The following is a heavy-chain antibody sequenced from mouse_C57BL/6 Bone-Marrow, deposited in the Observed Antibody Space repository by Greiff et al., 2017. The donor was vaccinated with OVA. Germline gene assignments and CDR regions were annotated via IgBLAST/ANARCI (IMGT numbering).Heavy chain of an antibody. J-gene: IGHJ1*03. CDR3: ARHSRDEDDGYWYFDV. CDR1: EYEFPSHD. V-gene: IGHV5-2*01. D-gene: IGHD1-1*01. CDR2: INSDGGST. Sequence: EVKLVESGGGLVQPGESLKLSCESNEYEFPSHDMSWVRKTPEKRLELVAAINSDGGSTYYPDTMERRFIISRDNTKKTLYLQMSSLRSEDTALYYCARHSRDEDDGYWYFDVWGTGTTVTVSS.